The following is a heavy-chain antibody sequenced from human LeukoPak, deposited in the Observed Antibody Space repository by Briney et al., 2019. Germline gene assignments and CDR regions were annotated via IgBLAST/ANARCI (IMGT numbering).Heavy chain of an antibody. D-gene: IGHD3-22*01. Sequence: PGGSLRLSCAASGFTFSSYAMSWVRQAPGKGLEWVSAISGSGGSTYYADSVKGRFTISRDNSKNTLYLQMNSLRAEDTAVYYCAKGTNSSGYYPLYFDYWGQGTLVTVSS. CDR3: AKGTNSSGYYPLYFDY. V-gene: IGHV3-23*01. J-gene: IGHJ4*02. CDR2: ISGSGGST. CDR1: GFTFSSYA.